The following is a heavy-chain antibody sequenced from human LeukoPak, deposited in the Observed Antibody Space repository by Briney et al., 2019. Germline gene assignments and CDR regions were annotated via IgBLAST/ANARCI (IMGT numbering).Heavy chain of an antibody. CDR2: ISSSSTYI. CDR3: ARVGDSGSDDY. CDR1: GFTFSRYS. V-gene: IGHV3-21*01. J-gene: IGHJ4*02. D-gene: IGHD3-10*01. Sequence: GGTLRLSRAVSGFTFSRYSMNWVRQAPGKGLEWVSCISSSSTYIYYADSVEGRFTIYRDNAKNSLYLQMNSLRAEDTAVYYCARVGDSGSDDYWGQGTLVTVSS.